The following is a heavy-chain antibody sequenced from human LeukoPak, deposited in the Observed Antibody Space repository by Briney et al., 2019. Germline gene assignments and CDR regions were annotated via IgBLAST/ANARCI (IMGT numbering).Heavy chain of an antibody. V-gene: IGHV3-64D*06. Sequence: GGSMRLSCSASGFPFSTLGMHWVRQAPGKGLEHVSTIGSDGDGTYYADSVKDRFIISRDNSKNAVYLQMSSLRPEDTAVYYCVSPVFINFWGQGTLVTVSS. CDR1: GFPFSTLG. CDR3: VSPVFINF. J-gene: IGHJ4*01. CDR2: IGSDGDGT. D-gene: IGHD1-14*01.